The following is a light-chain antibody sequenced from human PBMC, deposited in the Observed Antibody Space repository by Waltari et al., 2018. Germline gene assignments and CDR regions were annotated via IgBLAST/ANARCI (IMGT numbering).Light chain of an antibody. J-gene: IGKJ2*01. CDR2: WAS. CDR3: QQYYSTPPHT. CDR1: QRVLYSSNNKNY. Sequence: DIVMTQSPDSLAVSLGERATINCKSSQRVLYSSNNKNYLAWYQQQPGKPPKLLIYWASTRESGVPDRFSGSGSGTDFTLTISSLQAEDVAVYYCQQYYSTPPHTFGQGTKLEIK. V-gene: IGKV4-1*01.